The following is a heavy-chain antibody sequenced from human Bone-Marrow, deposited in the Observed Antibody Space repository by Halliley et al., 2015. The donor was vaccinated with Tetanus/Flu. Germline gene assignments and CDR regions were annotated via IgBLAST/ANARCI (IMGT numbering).Heavy chain of an antibody. D-gene: IGHD3-22*01. V-gene: IGHV2-70*01. Sequence: LVKPTQTLTLTCTFSGFSLGASGTCVTWIRQSPGKALEWLALIDWDGDKYYNEDLKARLTISKETLKDQVVLTMTNMDPLDTGTYYCARTFNPNYYDSSGYYDYWGQGTLVTVSA. CDR2: IDWDGDK. CDR1: GFSLGASGTC. J-gene: IGHJ4*02. CDR3: ARTFNPNYYDSSGYYDY.